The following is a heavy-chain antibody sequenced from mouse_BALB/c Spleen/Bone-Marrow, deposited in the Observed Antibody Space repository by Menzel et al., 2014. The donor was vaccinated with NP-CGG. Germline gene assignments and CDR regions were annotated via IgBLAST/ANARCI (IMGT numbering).Heavy chain of an antibody. CDR2: ISGGGSST. V-gene: IGHV5-9-2*01. J-gene: IGHJ3*01. D-gene: IGHD2-4*01. CDR1: GFSFNSYG. CDR3: ARHAYYDQTEVSFVY. Sequence: EVQLVESGGGLVKSGGSLKLSCAASGFSFNSYGMSWVRQTPEKRLEWVATISGGGSSTFYPDSVKGRLTISRDNAKNNLYLQLSSLKSEDTALYYCARHAYYDQTEVSFVYWGQGTLVTVSA.